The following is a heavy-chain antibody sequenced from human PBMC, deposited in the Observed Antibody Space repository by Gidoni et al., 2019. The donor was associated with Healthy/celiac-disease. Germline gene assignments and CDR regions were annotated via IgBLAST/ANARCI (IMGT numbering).Heavy chain of an antibody. V-gene: IGHV4-34*01. CDR1: GGSFSGYY. Sequence: QVQLQQWGAGLLKPSATLSLTCAVYGGSFSGYYWSWIRQPPGKGLEWIGEINHSGSTNYNPSLKSRVTISVDTSKNQFSLKLSSVTAADTAVYYCARGRRWPQLGVFHYWGQGTLVTVSS. CDR3: ARGRRWPQLGVFHY. J-gene: IGHJ4*02. D-gene: IGHD3-16*01. CDR2: INHSGST.